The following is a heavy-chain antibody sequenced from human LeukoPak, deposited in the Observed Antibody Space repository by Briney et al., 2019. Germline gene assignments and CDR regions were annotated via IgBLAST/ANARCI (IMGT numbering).Heavy chain of an antibody. J-gene: IGHJ6*03. Sequence: PSQTLSLTCTVSGGSISSGSYYWSWIRQPAGKGLEWIGRIYTSGSTNYNPSLKSRVTISVDTSKNQFSLKLSSVTAADTAVYYCARGPWGFGEFSTPVYYMDVWGKGTTVTVSS. D-gene: IGHD3-10*01. CDR2: IYTSGST. CDR1: GGSISSGSYY. V-gene: IGHV4-61*02. CDR3: ARGPWGFGEFSTPVYYMDV.